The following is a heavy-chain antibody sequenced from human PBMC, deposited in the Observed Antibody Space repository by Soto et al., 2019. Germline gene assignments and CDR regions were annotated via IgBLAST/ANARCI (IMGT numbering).Heavy chain of an antibody. V-gene: IGHV5-51*01. CDR2: IYPSDSDT. CDR1: GYSFTIYW. D-gene: IGHD6-6*01. Sequence: PGEALKISWKGSGYSFTIYWIGWVRQMPGKGLEWMGIIYPSDSDTKYSPSFQGQVTISADKSISTAYLQWSGLKDSDTAMYYCARHTGNAYGSSSAYFDYWGQGTLVTVSS. CDR3: ARHTGNAYGSSSAYFDY. J-gene: IGHJ4*02.